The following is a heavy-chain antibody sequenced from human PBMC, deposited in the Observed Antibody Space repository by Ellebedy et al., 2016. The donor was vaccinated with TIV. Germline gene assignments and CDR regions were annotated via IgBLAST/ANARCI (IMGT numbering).Heavy chain of an antibody. D-gene: IGHD3-16*01. J-gene: IGHJ4*02. Sequence: GESLKISCAASGFTFSSYAMSWVRQAPGKGLEWVSAISGSGGSTYYADSVKGRFTISRDNSKNTLYLQMNSLRAEDTAGYYCAKDLEGLLGWGQGTLVTVSS. CDR1: GFTFSSYA. CDR2: ISGSGGST. V-gene: IGHV3-23*01. CDR3: AKDLEGLLG.